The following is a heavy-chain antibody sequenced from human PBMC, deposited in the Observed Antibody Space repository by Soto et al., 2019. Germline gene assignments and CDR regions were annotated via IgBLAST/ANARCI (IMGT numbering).Heavy chain of an antibody. V-gene: IGHV3-23*01. CDR1: GFTFRIFV. J-gene: IGHJ4*02. CDR2: IRGTGGET. Sequence: EVELLESGGGIVQPGGSLRVACVAAGFTFRIFVMSWVRQAPGKGLEWVSAIRGTGGETFYADSVKGRFTISRDNSKNTLYLQMNSLRDEDTALYFCAQDRGWGVVTPSHDYWGQGTLVTVSS. CDR3: AQDRGWGVVTPSHDY. D-gene: IGHD2-21*02.